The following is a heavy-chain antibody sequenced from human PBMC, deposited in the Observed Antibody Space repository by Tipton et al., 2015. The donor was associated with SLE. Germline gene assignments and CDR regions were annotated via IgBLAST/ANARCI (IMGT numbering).Heavy chain of an antibody. D-gene: IGHD3-3*01. V-gene: IGHV4-59*08. CDR2: FYGGGSGST. Sequence: TLSLTCTVSGDSITNYFLNWIRQPPGKELKWIGHFYGGGSGSTEYNPSLQSRVAILKDTSKNEFVLRLNSVTAADTAVYYCARRPPYSDFWSGPGAFDIWGQGTVVTVSS. CDR3: ARRPPYSDFWSGPGAFDI. CDR1: GDSITNYF. J-gene: IGHJ3*02.